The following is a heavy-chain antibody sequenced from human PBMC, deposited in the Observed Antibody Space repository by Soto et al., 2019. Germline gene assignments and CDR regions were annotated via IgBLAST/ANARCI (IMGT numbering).Heavy chain of an antibody. CDR3: ARSPGGGWYRDDAFDI. V-gene: IGHV4-39*01. CDR2: IYYSGGT. Sequence: PPETLFLKCTVSGSTISRSSHYGRLLGQPPGKGLEWIGSIYYSGGTYYNPSLKSRVTISVDTSKNQFSLKLSSVTAADTAVYYCARSPGGGWYRDDAFDIWGQGTMVT. D-gene: IGHD6-19*01. J-gene: IGHJ3*02. CDR1: GSTISRSSHY.